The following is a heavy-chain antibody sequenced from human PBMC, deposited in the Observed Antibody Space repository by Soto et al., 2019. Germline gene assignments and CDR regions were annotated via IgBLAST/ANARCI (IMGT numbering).Heavy chain of an antibody. CDR1: GGSISSGDYY. V-gene: IGHV4-61*08. Sequence: ASETLSLTCTVSGGSISSGDYYWSWIRQPPGKGLEWIGYIYYSGSTDYNPSLKSRVTISFDASKNQISLQVRSATAADAAVYYCARDLKEYCSDGKCNWFDPWGQGTLVTVSS. CDR2: IYYSGST. D-gene: IGHD2-15*01. J-gene: IGHJ5*02. CDR3: ARDLKEYCSDGKCNWFDP.